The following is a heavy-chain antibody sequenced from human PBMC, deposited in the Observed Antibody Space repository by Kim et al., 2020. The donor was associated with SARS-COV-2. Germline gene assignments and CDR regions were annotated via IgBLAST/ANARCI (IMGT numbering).Heavy chain of an antibody. CDR1: GFTFSSYS. CDR2: ISSSSSYI. CDR3: ARESGRGYSYGQKYGMDV. V-gene: IGHV3-21*01. Sequence: GGSLRLSCAASGFTFSSYSMNWVRQAPGKGLEWVSSISSSSSYIYYAELGKGRFTISRDNAKKLKYLQMNSLRAEDTAVYYCARESGRGYSYGQKYGMDVWGQATTVTVSS. D-gene: IGHD5-18*01. J-gene: IGHJ6*02.